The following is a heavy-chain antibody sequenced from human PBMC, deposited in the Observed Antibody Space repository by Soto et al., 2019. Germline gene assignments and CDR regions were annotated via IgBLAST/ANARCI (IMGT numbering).Heavy chain of an antibody. CDR2: INYSGST. CDR1: GASIISSSYY. Sequence: KPSETLSLTCTVSGASIISSSYYWGWIRQPPGKGLEWIGSINYSGSTYYNPSLKSRVTISADTSKNQFSLKLRSVTAADTAVYYCARERLAVAGKGGWFDPWGQETLVTVPQ. V-gene: IGHV4-39*02. CDR3: ARERLAVAGKGGWFDP. D-gene: IGHD6-19*01. J-gene: IGHJ5*02.